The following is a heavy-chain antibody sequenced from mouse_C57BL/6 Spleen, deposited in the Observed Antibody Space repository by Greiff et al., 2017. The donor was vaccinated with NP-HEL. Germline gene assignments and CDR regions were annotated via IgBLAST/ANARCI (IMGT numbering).Heavy chain of an antibody. CDR2: INPYNGGT. Sequence: EVQLQESGPVLVKPGASVKMSCKASGYTFTDYYMNWVKQSHGKSLEWIGVINPYNGGTSYNQKFKGKATLTVDKSSSTAYMELNSLTSEDSAVYYCARTEDGYFDYWGQGTTLTVSS. CDR3: ARTEDGYFDY. CDR1: GYTFTDYY. V-gene: IGHV1-19*01. J-gene: IGHJ2*01. D-gene: IGHD2-3*01.